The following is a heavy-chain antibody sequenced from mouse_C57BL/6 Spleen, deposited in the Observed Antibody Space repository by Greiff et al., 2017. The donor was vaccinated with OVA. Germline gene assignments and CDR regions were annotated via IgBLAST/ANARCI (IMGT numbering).Heavy chain of an antibody. J-gene: IGHJ4*01. CDR3: ARTYGNGAMDY. Sequence: EVQLVESGGGLVKPGGSLKLSCAASGFTFSDYGMHWVRQAPEKGLEWVAYISSGSSTIYYADTVKGRFTISRDNAKNTLFLQMTSLRSEDTAMYYCARTYGNGAMDYWGQGTSVTVSS. D-gene: IGHD2-1*01. V-gene: IGHV5-17*01. CDR2: ISSGSSTI. CDR1: GFTFSDYG.